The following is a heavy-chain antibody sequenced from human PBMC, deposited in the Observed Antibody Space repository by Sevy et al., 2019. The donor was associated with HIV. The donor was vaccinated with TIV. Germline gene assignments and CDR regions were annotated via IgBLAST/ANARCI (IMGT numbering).Heavy chain of an antibody. CDR3: TLDTIGRFAS. J-gene: IGHJ4*02. CDR1: GFTFSANW. V-gene: IGHV3-7*01. Sequence: GGSLRLSCAASGFTFSANWMNWVRQAPGKGLEWVANIKADGSDKHYVDSVEGRFTISRDNAKNLLFLQMNSLRVEDTAVYNCTLDTIGRFASWGQGTLVSVSS. D-gene: IGHD3-16*01. CDR2: IKADGSDK.